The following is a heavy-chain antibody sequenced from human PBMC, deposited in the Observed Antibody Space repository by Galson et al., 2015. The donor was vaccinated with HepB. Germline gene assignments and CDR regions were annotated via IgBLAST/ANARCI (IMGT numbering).Heavy chain of an antibody. CDR1: GGSFSGYY. D-gene: IGHD2-2*01. J-gene: IGHJ4*02. CDR2: INHSGST. V-gene: IGHV4-34*01. Sequence: LTCAVYGGSFSGYYWSWIRQPPGKGLEWIGEINHSGSTNYNPSLKSRVTISVDTSKNQFSLKLSSVTAADTAVYYCARGPLRGSSHRKLNYWGQGTLVTVSS. CDR3: ARGPLRGSSHRKLNY.